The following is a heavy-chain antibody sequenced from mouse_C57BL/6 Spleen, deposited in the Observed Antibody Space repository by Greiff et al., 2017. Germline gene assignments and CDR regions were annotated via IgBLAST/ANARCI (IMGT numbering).Heavy chain of an antibody. CDR2: INPYNGDT. J-gene: IGHJ2*01. V-gene: IGHV1-20*01. Sequence: EVQLQQSGPELVKPGDSVKISCKASGYSFTGYFMNWVMQSHGKSLEWIGRINPYNGDTFYNQKFKGKATLTVDKSSSTAHMELRSLTSEDSAVYYCAKSGIYYGYDGGFDYWGQGTTLTVSS. CDR1: GYSFTGYF. D-gene: IGHD2-2*01. CDR3: AKSGIYYGYDGGFDY.